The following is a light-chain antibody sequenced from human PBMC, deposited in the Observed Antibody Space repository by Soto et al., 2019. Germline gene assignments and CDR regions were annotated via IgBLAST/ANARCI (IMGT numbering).Light chain of an antibody. Sequence: QSVLTQPASVSGFPGQSITISCTGTSSDVGGYNYVSWYQQHPGKAPKLMIYDVINRPSGVSNRFSGSKSGNSASLTISGLQAEDEADYYCSSYTSSSTYVVFGGGTKVTVL. J-gene: IGLJ2*01. CDR3: SSYTSSSTYVV. CDR2: DVI. V-gene: IGLV2-14*03. CDR1: SSDVGGYNY.